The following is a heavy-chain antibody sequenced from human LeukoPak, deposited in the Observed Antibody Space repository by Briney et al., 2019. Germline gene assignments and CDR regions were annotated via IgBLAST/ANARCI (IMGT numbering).Heavy chain of an antibody. CDR3: ARGHDYGDQGWFDP. J-gene: IGHJ5*02. CDR2: IYYSGST. D-gene: IGHD4-17*01. Sequence: PSETLSLTCAVYGGSFSGYYWSWIRQPPGKGLEWIGSIYYSGSTYYNPSLKSRVTISVDTSKNQFSLKLSSVTAADTAVYYCARGHDYGDQGWFDPWGQGTLITVSS. CDR1: GGSFSGYY. V-gene: IGHV4-34*01.